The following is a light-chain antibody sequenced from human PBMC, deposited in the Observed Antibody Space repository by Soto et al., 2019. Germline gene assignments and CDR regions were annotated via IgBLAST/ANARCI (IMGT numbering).Light chain of an antibody. CDR1: QTISSW. Sequence: DIQMTQSPSTLSASVGDRVTITCRASQTISSWLAWYQQKPGKAPNLLIYKASSLKSGVPSRFGGSGSGTEFTLTISSLQPDDFATYYCQHYNSYPLTFGGGTKVEI. J-gene: IGKJ4*01. CDR3: QHYNSYPLT. V-gene: IGKV1-5*03. CDR2: KAS.